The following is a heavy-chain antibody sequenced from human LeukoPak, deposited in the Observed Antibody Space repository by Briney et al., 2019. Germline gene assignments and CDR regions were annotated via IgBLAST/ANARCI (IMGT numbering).Heavy chain of an antibody. Sequence: GGSLRLSCAASGFTFSSYSMNWVRQAPGKGLEGVSYISSSSSTIYYADSVKGRFTISRDNAENSLYLQMNSLRAEDTAVYYCARDLLYYCGGDCYRPDAFDIWGQGTMVTVSS. CDR1: GFTFSSYS. CDR2: ISSSSSTI. V-gene: IGHV3-48*01. D-gene: IGHD2-21*01. J-gene: IGHJ3*02. CDR3: ARDLLYYCGGDCYRPDAFDI.